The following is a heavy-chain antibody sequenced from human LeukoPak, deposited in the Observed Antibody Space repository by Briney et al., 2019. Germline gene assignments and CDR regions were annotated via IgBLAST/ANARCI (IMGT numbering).Heavy chain of an antibody. CDR1: GFTFSSYS. D-gene: IGHD3-22*01. Sequence: PGGSLRLSCAASGFTFSSYSMNWVRQAPGKGLEWVSSISSSSSYIYYADPVKGRFTISRDNAKNSLYLQMNSLRAEDTAVYYCAREGDSSGYYFIDYWGQGTLVTVSS. CDR2: ISSSSSYI. J-gene: IGHJ4*02. CDR3: AREGDSSGYYFIDY. V-gene: IGHV3-21*01.